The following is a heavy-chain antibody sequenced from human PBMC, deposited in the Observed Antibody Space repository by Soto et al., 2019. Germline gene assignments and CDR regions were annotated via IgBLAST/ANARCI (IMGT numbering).Heavy chain of an antibody. Sequence: GGSLRLSCAASGFTFSSYALSWVRQAPGKGLEWISAISGSGSSRHYADSVKGRFTISRDNSKNTLYLLINSLRAEDTAVYYCAKATVEYSSSWPFDYWGQGTLVTVSS. D-gene: IGHD6-13*01. CDR1: GFTFSSYA. V-gene: IGHV3-23*01. CDR2: ISGSGSSR. J-gene: IGHJ4*02. CDR3: AKATVEYSSSWPFDY.